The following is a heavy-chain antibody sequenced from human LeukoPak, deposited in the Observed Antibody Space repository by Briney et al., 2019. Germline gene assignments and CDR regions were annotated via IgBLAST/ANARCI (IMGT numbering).Heavy chain of an antibody. D-gene: IGHD1-1*01. Sequence: GGSLRLSCAASGFTFDDYAMHWVRQPPGKGLEWVSGISWNSGNIGYAGSVKGRFTISRDNARNTLYLQMNSLRAEDTAVYYCARTDNLDYWGQGTPVTVSP. CDR1: GFTFDDYA. CDR2: ISWNSGNI. V-gene: IGHV3-9*01. J-gene: IGHJ4*02. CDR3: ARTDNLDY.